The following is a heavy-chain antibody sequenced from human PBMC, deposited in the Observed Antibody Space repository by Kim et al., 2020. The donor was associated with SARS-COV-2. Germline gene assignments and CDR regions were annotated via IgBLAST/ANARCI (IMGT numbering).Heavy chain of an antibody. V-gene: IGHV4-34*01. CDR3: ARLRGYWFDP. D-gene: IGHD3-16*01. CDR2: T. Sequence: TTSNPYPKSRVTITLDTSKNQFSLELSSVTAADTAVYYCARLRGYWFDPWGQGTLVTVSS. J-gene: IGHJ5*02.